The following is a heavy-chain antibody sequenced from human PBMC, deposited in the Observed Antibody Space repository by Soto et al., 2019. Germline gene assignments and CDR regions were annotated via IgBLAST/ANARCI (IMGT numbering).Heavy chain of an antibody. CDR2: ISANSGNT. J-gene: IGHJ4*02. CDR3: ARAGASDWNYVSSSS. V-gene: IGHV1-18*04. D-gene: IGHD1-7*01. CDR1: GYTFTSSG. Sequence: QIQLVQSGAEVKKPGASVKVSCKASGYTFTSSGFNWQRQAPGQGLERMGWISANSGNTNYAQNLQGRVTMTTDTSTSTAYMELRSLTSDDTAVYYCARAGASDWNYVSSSSWGQGTLVTVSS.